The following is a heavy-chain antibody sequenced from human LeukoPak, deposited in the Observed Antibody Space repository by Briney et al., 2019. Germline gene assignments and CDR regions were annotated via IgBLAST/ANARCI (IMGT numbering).Heavy chain of an antibody. Sequence: QPGRSLRLSCAASGFTFSNFAMHWVRQAPGKGLGWVAVISYDGSIKYYADSVKGRFTISRDNSKNTLYLQMNSLRAEDTAVYYCAREDMTTVTTRWAFDIWGQGSMVTVSS. V-gene: IGHV3-30*04. CDR2: ISYDGSIK. CDR3: AREDMTTVTTRWAFDI. J-gene: IGHJ3*02. CDR1: GFTFSNFA. D-gene: IGHD4-17*01.